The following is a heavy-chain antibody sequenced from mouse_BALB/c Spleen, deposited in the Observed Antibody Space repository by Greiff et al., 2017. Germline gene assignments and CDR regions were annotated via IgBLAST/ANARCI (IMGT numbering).Heavy chain of an antibody. Sequence: VQLQQPGAELVKPGASVKMSCKASGYTFTSYWMHWVKQRPGQGLEWIGVIDPSDSYTSYNQKFKGKATLTVDTSSSTAYMQLSSLTSEDSAVYYCTDYAMDYWGQGTSVTVSS. CDR3: TDYAMDY. CDR1: GYTFTSYW. CDR2: IDPSDSYT. V-gene: IGHV1S127*01. J-gene: IGHJ4*01.